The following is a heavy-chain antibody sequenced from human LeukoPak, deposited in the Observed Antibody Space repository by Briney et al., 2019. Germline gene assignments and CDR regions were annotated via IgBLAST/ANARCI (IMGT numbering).Heavy chain of an antibody. V-gene: IGHV3-7*04. CDR1: GFTFGNYW. Sequence: PGGSLRPSCAASGFTFGNYWMSWVRQAPGRGLEWVADIKQDGTQKYYVDSVEGRITISRDNIKNSLYLQMNSLRAEDKGVYYCAGGPGDFGVNYYFDSWGQGTLVTVSS. CDR3: AGGPGDFGVNYYFDS. D-gene: IGHD3-16*01. CDR2: IKQDGTQK. J-gene: IGHJ4*02.